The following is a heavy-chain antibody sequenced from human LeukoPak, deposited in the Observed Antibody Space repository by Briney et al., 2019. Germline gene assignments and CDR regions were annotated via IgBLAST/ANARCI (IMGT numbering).Heavy chain of an antibody. V-gene: IGHV4-39*01. D-gene: IGHD3-10*01. CDR1: GGSISSNSYY. CDR3: ARTRYYYNSRSYGAPYYFDY. J-gene: IGHJ4*02. Sequence: SETLSLTCAVSGGSISSNSYYWGWIRQPPGKGLEWIGSIYYSGSTYYNPSLKSRVTISVDTPKNQFSLKLSSVTAADTAVYYCARTRYYYNSRSYGAPYYFDYWGQGALVTVSS. CDR2: IYYSGST.